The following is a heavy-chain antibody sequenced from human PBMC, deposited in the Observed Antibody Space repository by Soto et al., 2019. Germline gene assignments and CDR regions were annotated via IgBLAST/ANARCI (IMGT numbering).Heavy chain of an antibody. CDR1: GGSISSGGYS. V-gene: IGHV4-30-2*01. Sequence: SETLSLTCAVSGGSISSGGYSWSWIRQPPGKGLEWIGYIYHSGSTYYNPSLKSRVTISVDRSKNQFSLKLSSVTAADTAVYYCARVKDYYESSGYHNWFDPWGQGTLVTVSS. J-gene: IGHJ5*02. CDR2: IYHSGST. CDR3: ARVKDYYESSGYHNWFDP. D-gene: IGHD3-22*01.